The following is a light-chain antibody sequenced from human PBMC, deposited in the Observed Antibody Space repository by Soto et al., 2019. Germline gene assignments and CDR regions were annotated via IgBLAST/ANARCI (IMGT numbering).Light chain of an antibody. CDR1: QSVLYNSNNRNY. CDR3: QQYFGTPYT. J-gene: IGKJ2*01. CDR2: WAS. V-gene: IGKV4-1*01. Sequence: DIVMTQSPDSLAVSLGERATINCKSSQSVLYNSNNRNYLAWYQLKPGQPPKVLIYWASTRESGVPDRFSGSGPGTDFTLTISSLQAEDVAIYYCQQYFGTPYTLGQGTKLEIK.